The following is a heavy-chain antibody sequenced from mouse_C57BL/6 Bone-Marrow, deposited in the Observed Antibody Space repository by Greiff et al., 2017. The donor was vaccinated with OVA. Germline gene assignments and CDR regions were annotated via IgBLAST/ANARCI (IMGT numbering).Heavy chain of an antibody. J-gene: IGHJ1*03. Sequence: EVQVVASEGGLVQPGSSMKLSCTASGFTFSDYYMAWVRQVPEKGLEWVANINYDGSSTYYLDSLKSRFIISRDNAKNILYLQMSSLKSEDTATYYCARDTVANWYFDVWGTGTTVTVSS. V-gene: IGHV5-16*01. CDR3: ARDTVANWYFDV. D-gene: IGHD1-1*01. CDR2: INYDGSST. CDR1: GFTFSDYY.